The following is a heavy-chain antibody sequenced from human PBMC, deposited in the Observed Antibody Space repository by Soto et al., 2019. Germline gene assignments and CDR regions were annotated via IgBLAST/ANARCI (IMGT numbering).Heavy chain of an antibody. CDR1: GYSFTSYW. CDR3: ARHFGIESKSSNYDMDV. Sequence: PGESLKISCKGSGYSFTSYWISWVRQMPGKALEWMGRIDPSDSYTNYSPSFQGHVTISADKSISTAYLQWSRLKASDTAMYYCARHFGIESKSSNYDMDVWGQGXTVTVYS. CDR2: IDPSDSYT. D-gene: IGHD3-3*01. J-gene: IGHJ6*02. V-gene: IGHV5-10-1*01.